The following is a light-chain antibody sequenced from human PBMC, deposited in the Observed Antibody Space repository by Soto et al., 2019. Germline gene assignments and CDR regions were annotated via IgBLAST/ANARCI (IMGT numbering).Light chain of an antibody. Sequence: AIRMTQSPSSFSASTGDRVTITCRASQGISSYLAWYQQKPGKAPMLLIYAASTLQSGVPSRFSGSGSGTDFTLTISCLQSEDFATYYCQQYYSYLYTFGQGTKLEIQ. CDR3: QQYYSYLYT. V-gene: IGKV1-8*01. J-gene: IGKJ2*01. CDR1: QGISSY. CDR2: AAS.